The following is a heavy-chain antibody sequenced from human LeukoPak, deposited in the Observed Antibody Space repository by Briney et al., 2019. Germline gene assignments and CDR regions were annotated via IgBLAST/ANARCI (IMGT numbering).Heavy chain of an antibody. Sequence: GRSLRLSCAASGFTFDDYAMHWVRQAPGKGLEWVSGISWNSGSIGYADSVKGRFTISRDNAKNSLYLQMNSLRAEDTALYYCAKSEMSQIVLRAFDIWGQGTMVTVSS. CDR1: GFTFDDYA. CDR3: AKSEMSQIVLRAFDI. J-gene: IGHJ3*02. V-gene: IGHV3-9*01. CDR2: ISWNSGSI. D-gene: IGHD5/OR15-5a*01.